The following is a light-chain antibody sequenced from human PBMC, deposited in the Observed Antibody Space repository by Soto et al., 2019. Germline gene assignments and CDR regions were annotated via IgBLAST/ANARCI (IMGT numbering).Light chain of an antibody. CDR2: GAS. V-gene: IGKV3-20*01. J-gene: IGKJ5*01. Sequence: EIVLTQSPGTLSLSPGERATLSCRASQSVSSNYLAWYQQKPGQAPRLLIYGASTRATDIPDRFSGSGSGTDFTLTISRLEPEDFAVYYCQQYGSSPPITFGQGTRLEI. CDR3: QQYGSSPPIT. CDR1: QSVSSNY.